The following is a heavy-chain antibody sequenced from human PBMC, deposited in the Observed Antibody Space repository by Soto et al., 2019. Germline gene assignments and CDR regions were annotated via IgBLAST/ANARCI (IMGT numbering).Heavy chain of an antibody. CDR3: ASDSHCGGGKCPMGRFDR. CDR1: GGGFSIHW. CDR2: IYPGNSDT. V-gene: IGHV5-51*01. Sequence: GESLKISCKASGGGFSIHWVAWLRQMPGKGLEWVGIIYPGNSDTMYSPSFQGQVTISADTALSTTYLQWDTLKPSDTAMYFCASDSHCGGGKCPMGRFDRCGQGTMVTVSS. D-gene: IGHD2-15*01. J-gene: IGHJ3*02.